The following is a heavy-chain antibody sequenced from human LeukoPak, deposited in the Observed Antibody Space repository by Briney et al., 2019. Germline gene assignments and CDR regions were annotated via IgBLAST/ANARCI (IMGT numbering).Heavy chain of an antibody. J-gene: IGHJ4*02. Sequence: SETLSLTCTVSGVSISSYYWSWIRQPPGKGLEGIGYIYYSGSTNYNPSLKSRVTISVDTSKNQFSLKLSSVTAADTAVYYCARHQDGSFDYWGQGTLVSVSS. V-gene: IGHV4-59*01. CDR3: ARHQDGSFDY. D-gene: IGHD2-15*01. CDR2: IYYSGST. CDR1: GVSISSYY.